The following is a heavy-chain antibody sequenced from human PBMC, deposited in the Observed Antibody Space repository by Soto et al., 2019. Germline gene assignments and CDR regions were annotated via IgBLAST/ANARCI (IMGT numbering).Heavy chain of an antibody. V-gene: IGHV1-69*01. CDR3: ASGRRDGASSFYCFDY. CDR1: GGTFSSYA. Sequence: QVQLVQSGAEVKKPGSSVKVSCKAPGGTFSSYAISWVRQAPGQGLEWMGGIIPIFGTANYAQKFQGRVTITADESTSTAYMELSSLRSEDTAVYYCASGRRDGASSFYCFDYWGQGTLVTVSS. J-gene: IGHJ4*02. D-gene: IGHD2-15*01. CDR2: IIPIFGTA.